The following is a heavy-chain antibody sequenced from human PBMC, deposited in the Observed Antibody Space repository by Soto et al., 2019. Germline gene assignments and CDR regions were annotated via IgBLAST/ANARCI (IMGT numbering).Heavy chain of an antibody. Sequence: QVQVVQSRAEVKKPGASVKVSCKTPGYTFTDYDINWVRQAPGQGLEWMGWMSPDSSNAGYAQQFQGRVSMTSNTSIRTAYMELSSLRTEDTAVYYCEVTTGYWGQGTLVTVSS. J-gene: IGHJ4*02. CDR1: GYTFTDYD. CDR3: EVTTGY. CDR2: MSPDSSNA. D-gene: IGHD3-9*01. V-gene: IGHV1-8*01.